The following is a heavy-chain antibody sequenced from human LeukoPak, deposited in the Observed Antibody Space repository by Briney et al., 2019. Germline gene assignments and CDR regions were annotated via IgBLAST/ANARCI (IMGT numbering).Heavy chain of an antibody. CDR1: GFTFSSSW. CDR3: AKGDSTTSGYFDY. Sequence: GGSLGLSCVASGFTFSSSWMGWVRQAPGKGLEWVANILQDGSERYFVDSVKGRFTISRDNAKNSLYLQMNSLTGEDTAVYYCAKGDSTTSGYFDYWGQGTLVTVSS. D-gene: IGHD2/OR15-2a*01. J-gene: IGHJ4*02. V-gene: IGHV3-7*01. CDR2: ILQDGSER.